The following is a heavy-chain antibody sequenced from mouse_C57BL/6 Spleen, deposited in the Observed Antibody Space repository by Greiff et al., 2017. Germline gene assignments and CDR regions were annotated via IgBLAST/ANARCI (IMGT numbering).Heavy chain of an antibody. J-gene: IGHJ4*01. CDR1: GFSLTSYG. V-gene: IGHV2-6-1*01. D-gene: IGHD1-1*01. CDR2: IWSDGST. CDR3: ARHSYYGSSYGAMDY. Sequence: VKVVESGPGLVAPSQSLSITCTVSGFSLTSYGVHWVRQPPGKGLEWLVVIWSDGSTTYNSALKSRLSISKDNSKNQVFLKMNNLQTDDTAMYYCARHSYYGSSYGAMDYWGQGTSVTVSS.